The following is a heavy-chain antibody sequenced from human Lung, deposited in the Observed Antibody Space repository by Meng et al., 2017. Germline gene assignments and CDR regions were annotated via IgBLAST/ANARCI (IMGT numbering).Heavy chain of an antibody. CDR3: ARERHSTIIRGVVDF. CDR2: INHGGST. CDR1: GGSISGSY. Sequence: QVHLQQWGARLLRPSENLSLTCALYGGSISGSYWSWIRQYPAKGLEWIGKINHGGSTNYNPSLESRVTISVDTPKNQFSLRLTSMTVADTAVYYCARERHSTIIRGVVDFWGQGALVTVSS. V-gene: IGHV4-34*01. J-gene: IGHJ4*02. D-gene: IGHD3-10*01.